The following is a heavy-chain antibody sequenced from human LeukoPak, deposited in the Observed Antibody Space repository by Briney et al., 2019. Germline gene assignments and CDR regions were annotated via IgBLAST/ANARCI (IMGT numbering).Heavy chain of an antibody. CDR3: ARVQVDVSGAWYFDL. V-gene: IGHV4-39*07. J-gene: IGHJ2*01. D-gene: IGHD2-8*02. CDR1: GGSISSSSYY. Sequence: SETLSLTCTVSGGSISSSSYYWGWIRQPQGKGLEWIASIYYSGSTYYNPSLKSRVTISVDTSKNQFSLKLSSVTAADTAVYYCARVQVDVSGAWYFDLWGRGTLVTVSS. CDR2: IYYSGST.